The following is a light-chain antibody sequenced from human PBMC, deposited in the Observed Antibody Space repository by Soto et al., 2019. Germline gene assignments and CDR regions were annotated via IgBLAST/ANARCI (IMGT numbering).Light chain of an antibody. CDR3: QYYGGYYGSSPRYT. Sequence: EIVLTQSPGTLSLSPGERATLSCRASQNVSSNYLAWYQQRRGPAPRLLMYGAFIRATGIPDRISGSGSGTDFTVTISRLEPEDFAVYYCQYYGGYYGSSPRYTFGQGTKLDIK. V-gene: IGKV3-20*01. J-gene: IGKJ2*01. CDR1: QNVSSNY. CDR2: GAF.